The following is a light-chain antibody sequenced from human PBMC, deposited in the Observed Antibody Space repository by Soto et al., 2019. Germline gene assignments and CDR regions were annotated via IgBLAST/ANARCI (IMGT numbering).Light chain of an antibody. Sequence: DIPMTQSPSSLSASVGDRVTITCQASQAITNFLNWYQHKPGRAPKLLIYAASTLQSGVPSRFSGSGSGTDFAFTISSLQPEDIATYYCQQYDILLTFGQGTRLEIK. CDR2: AAS. V-gene: IGKV1-33*01. CDR1: QAITNF. CDR3: QQYDILLT. J-gene: IGKJ5*01.